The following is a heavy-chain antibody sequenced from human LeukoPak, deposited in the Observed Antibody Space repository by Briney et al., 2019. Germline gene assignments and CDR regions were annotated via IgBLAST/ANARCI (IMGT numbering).Heavy chain of an antibody. CDR2: ISYDGSNK. CDR3: ARDLVGYALGIMDV. Sequence: GRSLRLSCAASGFTFSSYAMHWVRQAPGKGLEWVAVISYDGSNKYYADSVKGRFTISRDNSKNMLYLQMNSLRAEDTAVYYCARDLVGYALGIMDVWGKGTTVTVSS. V-gene: IGHV3-30*04. J-gene: IGHJ6*04. CDR1: GFTFSSYA. D-gene: IGHD2-2*01.